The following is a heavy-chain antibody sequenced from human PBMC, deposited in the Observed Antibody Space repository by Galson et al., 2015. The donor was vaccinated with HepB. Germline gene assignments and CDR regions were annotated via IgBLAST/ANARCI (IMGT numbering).Heavy chain of an antibody. D-gene: IGHD3-10*01. CDR1: GYTFTSYY. J-gene: IGHJ4*02. CDR2: INPSGGST. Sequence: SVKVSCKASGYTFTSYYMHWVRQAPGQGLEWMGIINPSGGSTSYAQKFQGRVTMTRDTSTSTVYMELSSLRSEDTAVYYCARVVGGVRRTPAGGWFDYWGQGTLVTVSS. V-gene: IGHV1-46*01. CDR3: ARVVGGVRRTPAGGWFDY.